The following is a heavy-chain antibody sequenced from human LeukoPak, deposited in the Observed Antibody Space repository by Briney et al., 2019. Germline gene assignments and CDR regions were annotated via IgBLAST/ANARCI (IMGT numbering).Heavy chain of an antibody. CDR2: IYYSGIT. Sequence: SESLSLTCTVSGGSISSSSYYWGWIRQPPGKGLEWIGSIYYSGITYYNPSLESRVTILVDTSKNQFSLKLSSVAAADTAVYYCASPLGYCSSTNCYGDYWGQGNLVTVSS. J-gene: IGHJ4*02. V-gene: IGHV4-39*01. D-gene: IGHD2-2*01. CDR1: GGSISSSSYY. CDR3: ASPLGYCSSTNCYGDY.